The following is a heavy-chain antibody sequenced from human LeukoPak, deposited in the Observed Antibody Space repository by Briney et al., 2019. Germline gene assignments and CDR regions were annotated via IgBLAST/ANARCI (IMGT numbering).Heavy chain of an antibody. CDR3: ARAGDYGDYAGTY. CDR1: GYTFTGYY. Sequence: ASVKVSCKASGYTFTGYYMHWVRQAPGQGLEWMGWINPNSGGTNYAQKFQGRVTMTRDTSISTAYMELSRPRSDDTAVYYCARAGDYGDYAGTYWGQGTLVTVSS. D-gene: IGHD4-17*01. V-gene: IGHV1-2*02. J-gene: IGHJ4*02. CDR2: INPNSGGT.